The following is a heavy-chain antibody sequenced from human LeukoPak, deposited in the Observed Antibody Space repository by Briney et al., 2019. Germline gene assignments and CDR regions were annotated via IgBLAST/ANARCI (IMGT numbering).Heavy chain of an antibody. J-gene: IGHJ4*02. D-gene: IGHD2-15*01. Sequence: GGSLRLSCAASGFTFSSYAMSWVRQAPGKGLEWVSIISGSGDSTHYADSVKGRFTISRDNSKNTLFLQMNSLRGEDTAMYYCAKDGPDIVEVIAATFDYWGQGTLVTVSS. CDR2: ISGSGDST. V-gene: IGHV3-23*01. CDR1: GFTFSSYA. CDR3: AKDGPDIVEVIAATFDY.